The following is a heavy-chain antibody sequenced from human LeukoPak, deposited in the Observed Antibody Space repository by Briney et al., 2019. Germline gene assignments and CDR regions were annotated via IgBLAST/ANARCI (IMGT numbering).Heavy chain of an antibody. Sequence: ASVKVSCKASGYTFTGYYMHWVRQAPGQGLEWMAWISTYNGNTNYALKVQGRATMTTDTSTSTAYMEQRSLRSDDTAVYYCARVLRYDFWSAYYFDYWGQGTLVTVSS. J-gene: IGHJ4*02. D-gene: IGHD3-3*01. CDR3: ARVLRYDFWSAYYFDY. CDR1: GYTFTGYY. V-gene: IGHV1-18*04. CDR2: ISTYNGNT.